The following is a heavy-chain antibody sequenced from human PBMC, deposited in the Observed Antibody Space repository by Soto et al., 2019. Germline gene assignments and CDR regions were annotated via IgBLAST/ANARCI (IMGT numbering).Heavy chain of an antibody. D-gene: IGHD5-12*01. V-gene: IGHV3-53*01. Sequence: GGSLRLSCAASGFTVSSNYMSWVRQAPGKGLEWVSVIYSGGSTYYADSVKGRFTISRDNSKHTLYLQMNSLRAEDTAVYYCASMATISPDYYYYYGMDVWGQGTTVTVSS. CDR1: GFTVSSNY. J-gene: IGHJ6*02. CDR3: ASMATISPDYYYYYGMDV. CDR2: IYSGGST.